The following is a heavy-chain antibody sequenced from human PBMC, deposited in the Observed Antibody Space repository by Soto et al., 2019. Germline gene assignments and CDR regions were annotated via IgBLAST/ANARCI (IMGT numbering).Heavy chain of an antibody. CDR2: IIPILGIA. Sequence: QVQLVQSGAEVKKPGSSVKVSCKASGGTFSSYTISWVRQAPGQGLEWMGRIIPILGIANYAQKFQGRVTITADKSTSTAYMDLSSLRSEDTAVYYCARDEIAAASFDIWGQGTMVTVSS. V-gene: IGHV1-69*08. D-gene: IGHD6-13*01. J-gene: IGHJ3*02. CDR3: ARDEIAAASFDI. CDR1: GGTFSSYT.